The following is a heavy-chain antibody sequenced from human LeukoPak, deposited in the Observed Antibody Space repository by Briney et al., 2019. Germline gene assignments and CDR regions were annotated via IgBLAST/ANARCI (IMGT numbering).Heavy chain of an antibody. CDR3: ASGIAVAGTKAFDI. J-gene: IGHJ3*02. D-gene: IGHD6-19*01. CDR2: IYHSGTT. V-gene: IGHV4-4*02. Sequence: PSETLSLTCAVSGGSISSSNWWSWVRQPPGKGLEWIGEIYHSGTTNYNPSLKSRVTISVDKSKNQFSLKLSSVTAADTAVYYCASGIAVAGTKAFDIWGQGTMVTVSS. CDR1: GGSISSSNW.